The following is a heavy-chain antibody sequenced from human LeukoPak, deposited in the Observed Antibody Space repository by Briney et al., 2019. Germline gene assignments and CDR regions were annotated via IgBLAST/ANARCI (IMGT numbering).Heavy chain of an antibody. CDR3: ARHTTDSGASSVGENETFDI. CDR1: GDSISSSSYY. V-gene: IGHV4-39*01. Sequence: SETLSLTCTVSGDSISSSSYYWGWIRQPPGKGLEWIGSLYYSGHTYYNPSLKSRVTISVDTSKNQFSLRLTSVSAADTAVYYCARHTTDSGASSVGENETFDIWGQGTMVTVSS. D-gene: IGHD3-22*01. J-gene: IGHJ3*02. CDR2: LYYSGHT.